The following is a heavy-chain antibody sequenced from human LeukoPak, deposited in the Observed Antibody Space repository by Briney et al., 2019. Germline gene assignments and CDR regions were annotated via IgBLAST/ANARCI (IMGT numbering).Heavy chain of an antibody. CDR2: ISYDGSNK. CDR1: GFTFSSYG. Sequence: GGSLRLSCAASGFTFSSYGMHWVRQAPGKGLEWVAVISYDGSNKYYADSVKGRFTISRDNSKNTLYLQMNSLRAEDTAVYYCARKPRNWGQGTLVTVSS. J-gene: IGHJ4*02. V-gene: IGHV3-30*03. CDR3: ARKPRN.